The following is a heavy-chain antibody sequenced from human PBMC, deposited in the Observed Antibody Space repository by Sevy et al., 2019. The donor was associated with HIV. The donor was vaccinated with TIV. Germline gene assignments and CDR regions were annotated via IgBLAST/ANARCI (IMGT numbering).Heavy chain of an antibody. CDR1: GFTFSDYY. Sequence: GGSLRLSCAASGFTFSDYYMSWIRQAPGKGLEWVSYISSSDSTIYYADSVKGRFTISRDNAKNSLYLQMNSLRAEDTAVYYCARVGYCRGGTCFSGFYYGMDVWGQGTTVTVSS. V-gene: IGHV3-11*01. CDR2: ISSSDSTI. D-gene: IGHD2-15*01. J-gene: IGHJ6*02. CDR3: ARVGYCRGGTCFSGFYYGMDV.